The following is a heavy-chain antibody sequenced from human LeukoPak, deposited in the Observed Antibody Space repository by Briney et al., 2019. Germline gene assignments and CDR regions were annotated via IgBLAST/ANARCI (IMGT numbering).Heavy chain of an antibody. Sequence: ARPLRLSCAASGFTFSRDRKSWGREAPAKGMEWLANIKQDGSEKYYVDSVKGRFTISRDNAKKSLYLLMNSLIAQDTAVYYCAVYSMSGGGDYWCKGILVTVFS. CDR1: GFTFSRDR. CDR2: IKQDGSEK. D-gene: IGHD6-13*01. J-gene: IGHJ4*02. CDR3: AVYSMSGGGDY. V-gene: IGHV3-7*05.